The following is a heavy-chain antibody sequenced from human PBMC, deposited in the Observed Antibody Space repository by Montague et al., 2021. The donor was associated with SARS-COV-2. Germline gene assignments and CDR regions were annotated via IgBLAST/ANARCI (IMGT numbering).Heavy chain of an antibody. CDR3: ASQTFHYDFWRVLPFGY. CDR1: GGSISSGSYY. J-gene: IGHJ4*02. CDR2: IYTSGST. D-gene: IGHD3-3*01. V-gene: IGHV4-61*02. Sequence: TLSLTCTVSGGSISSGSYYWSWIRQPAGKGLEWIGRIYTSGSTNYNPSLKSRVTISVDTSKNQFSLKLSSVTAADTAVYYCASQTFHYDFWRVLPFGYWGQGTLVTVSS.